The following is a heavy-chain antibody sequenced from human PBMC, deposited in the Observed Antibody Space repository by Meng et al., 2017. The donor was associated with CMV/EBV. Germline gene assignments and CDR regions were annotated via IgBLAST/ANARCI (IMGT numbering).Heavy chain of an antibody. CDR3: ARKDLDCSGGSCYGGPFDY. CDR1: FTSYG. CDR2: ISAYNGNT. J-gene: IGHJ4*02. V-gene: IGHV1-18*01. D-gene: IGHD2-15*01. Sequence: FTSYGISWVRQAPGQGLEWMGWISAYNGNTNYAQKLQGRVTMTTDTSTSTAYMELGSLRSDDTAVYYCARKDLDCSGGSCYGGPFDYWGQGTLVTVSS.